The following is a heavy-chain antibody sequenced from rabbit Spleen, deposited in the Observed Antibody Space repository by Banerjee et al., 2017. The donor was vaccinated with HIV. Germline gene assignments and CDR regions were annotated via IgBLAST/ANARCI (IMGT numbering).Heavy chain of an antibody. CDR3: ARAGEGGDGYLNL. J-gene: IGHJ4*01. D-gene: IGHD5-1*01. Sequence: QQQLEESGGGLVKPGGTLTLTCTASGFSFSSGYDMCWVRQAPGKGLEWIACIYTGSSGSTYSAPWAKGRFTISSHNAQNTLYLQVKSLTAADTATYFCARAGEGGDGYLNLWGPGTLVTVS. CDR2: IYTGSSGST. V-gene: IGHV1S45*01. CDR1: GFSFSSGYD.